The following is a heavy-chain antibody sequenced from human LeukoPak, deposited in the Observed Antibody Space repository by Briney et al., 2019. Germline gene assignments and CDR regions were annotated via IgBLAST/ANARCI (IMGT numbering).Heavy chain of an antibody. CDR1: GFTVSSNY. Sequence: GGSLRLSCAASGFTVSSNYMSWVRQAPGKGLEWVSVIYSGGSTYYADSVKGRFTISRDNSKNALYLQMNSLRAEDTAVYYCARGGGSSWPYYFDYWGQGTLVTVSS. D-gene: IGHD6-13*01. V-gene: IGHV3-66*01. CDR2: IYSGGST. CDR3: ARGGGSSWPYYFDY. J-gene: IGHJ4*02.